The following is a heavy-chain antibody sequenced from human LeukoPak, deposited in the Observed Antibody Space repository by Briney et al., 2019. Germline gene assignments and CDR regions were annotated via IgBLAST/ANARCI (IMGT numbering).Heavy chain of an antibody. CDR3: ARHRVHDFWIDY. CDR1: GGSISSSGYF. J-gene: IGHJ4*02. Sequence: PSETLSLTCTVSGGSISSSGYFWGWIRQPPGKGLEWIGSIYYSGSTYYNPSLKSRVTISVDTSKNQFSLKLSSVTAADTAVYYCARHRVHDFWIDYWGQGTLVTFSS. D-gene: IGHD3-3*01. V-gene: IGHV4-39*01. CDR2: IYYSGST.